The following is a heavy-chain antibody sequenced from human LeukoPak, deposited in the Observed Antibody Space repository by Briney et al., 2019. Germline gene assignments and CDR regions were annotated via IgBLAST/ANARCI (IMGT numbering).Heavy chain of an antibody. CDR1: GFTVSSNY. V-gene: IGHV3-53*01. CDR3: ARVNYRYYYYGMDV. Sequence: GGSLRLSCAASGFTVSSNYMSWVRQVPGKGLEWVSVIYSGGSTYYADSVKGRFTISRDNSKNTLYPQMNSLRAEDTAVYYCARVNYRYYYYGMDVWGQGTTVTVSS. D-gene: IGHD4-11*01. J-gene: IGHJ6*02. CDR2: IYSGGST.